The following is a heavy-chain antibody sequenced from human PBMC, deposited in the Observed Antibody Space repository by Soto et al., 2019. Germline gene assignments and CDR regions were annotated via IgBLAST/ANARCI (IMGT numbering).Heavy chain of an antibody. CDR2: IYPGDSDT. J-gene: IGHJ5*02. CDR3: ARAGERITMVRGTCSEKNWFDP. V-gene: IGHV5-51*01. D-gene: IGHD3-10*01. CDR1: GYSFTSYW. Sequence: GESLKISCKGSGYSFTSYWIGWVRQMPGKGLEWMGIIYPGDSDTRYSPSFQGQVTISADKSISTAYLQWSSLKAADTAVYYCARAGERITMVRGTCSEKNWFDPWGQGTLVTVSS.